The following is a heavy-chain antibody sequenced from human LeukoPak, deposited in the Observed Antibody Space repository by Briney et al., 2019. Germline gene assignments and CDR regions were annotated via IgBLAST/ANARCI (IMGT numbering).Heavy chain of an antibody. V-gene: IGHV1-69*06. J-gene: IGHJ6*02. Sequence: GASVKVSCKASGGTFSSYAISWVRQAPGQGLEWMGGIIPIFGTANYAQKFRGRVTITADKSTSTAYMELSSLRSEDTAVYYCARSGTRYYYYYYGMDVWGQGTTVTVSS. CDR2: IIPIFGTA. CDR3: ARSGTRYYYYYYGMDV. D-gene: IGHD1-1*01. CDR1: GGTFSSYA.